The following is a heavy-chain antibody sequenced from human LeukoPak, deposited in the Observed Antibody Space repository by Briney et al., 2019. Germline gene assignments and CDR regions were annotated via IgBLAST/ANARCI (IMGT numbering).Heavy chain of an antibody. J-gene: IGHJ6*03. CDR1: GYTFTGYY. CDR3: ARDAEYYYDSSGPYYYYYMDV. V-gene: IGHV1-2*02. D-gene: IGHD3-22*01. Sequence: ASVKVSCKASGYTFTGYYMHWVRQAPGQGLEWMGWINPNSGGTNYAQKFQGRVTMTRDTSISTAYMELSRLRSDDTAVYYCARDAEYYYDSSGPYYYYYMDVWGKGTTVTISS. CDR2: INPNSGGT.